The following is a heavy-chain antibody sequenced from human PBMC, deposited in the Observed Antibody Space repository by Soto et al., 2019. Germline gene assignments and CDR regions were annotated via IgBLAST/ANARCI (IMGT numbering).Heavy chain of an antibody. D-gene: IGHD3-22*01. CDR1: GFTFSSYG. CDR3: ARGRDYYDSSGYPRTFDY. Sequence: GGSLRLSCAASGFTFSSYGMHWVRQAPGKGLEWVAVIWYDGSNKYYADSVKGRFTISRDNSKNTLYLQMNSLRAEDTAVYYCARGRDYYDSSGYPRTFDYWGQGTLVTVSS. J-gene: IGHJ4*02. CDR2: IWYDGSNK. V-gene: IGHV3-33*01.